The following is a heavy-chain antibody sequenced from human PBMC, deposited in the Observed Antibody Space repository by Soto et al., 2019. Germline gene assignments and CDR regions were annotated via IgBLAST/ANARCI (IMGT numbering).Heavy chain of an antibody. J-gene: IGHJ4*02. CDR3: VTAVRTRLDN. CDR2: IRQSGDRS. Sequence: GGSLRLSCAASGFIFSNFAMYWVRRAPGKGLEWVSSIRQSGDRSSYADSAKGRFTISRDNSNNTLYLQMNGLRLDDTAVYYCVTAVRTRLDNWGPGTLVTVSS. D-gene: IGHD3-10*01. V-gene: IGHV3-23*01. CDR1: GFIFSNFA.